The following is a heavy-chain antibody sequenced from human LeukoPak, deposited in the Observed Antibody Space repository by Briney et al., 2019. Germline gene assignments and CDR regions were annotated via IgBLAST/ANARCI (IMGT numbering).Heavy chain of an antibody. V-gene: IGHV3-33*01. CDR3: ARDLSYGSYFDY. CDR2: IWYDGSNK. D-gene: IGHD3-16*01. CDR1: GFTFSSYG. J-gene: IGHJ4*02. Sequence: PGGSLRLSCAASGFTFSSYGMHWVRRAPGKGLEWVAVIWYDGSNKYYADSVKGRFTISRDNSKNTLYLQMNSLRAEDTAVYFCARDLSYGSYFDYWGQGTLVTVSS.